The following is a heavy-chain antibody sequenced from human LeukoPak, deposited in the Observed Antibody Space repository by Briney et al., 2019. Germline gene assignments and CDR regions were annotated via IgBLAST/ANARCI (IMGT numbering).Heavy chain of an antibody. V-gene: IGHV4-59*01. D-gene: IGHD3-10*01. CDR2: IYYSGST. CDR1: GGSISSYY. CDR3: ARRLYYYGSGSYYAFDI. J-gene: IGHJ3*02. Sequence: SETLSLTCTVSGGSISSYYWSWTRQPPGKGLEWIGYIYYSGSTNYNPSLKSRVTISVDTSKNQFSLKLSSVTAADTAVYYCARRLYYYGSGSYYAFDIWGQGTMVTVSS.